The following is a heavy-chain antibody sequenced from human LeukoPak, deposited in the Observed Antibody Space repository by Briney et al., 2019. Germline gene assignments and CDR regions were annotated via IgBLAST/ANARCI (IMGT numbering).Heavy chain of an antibody. CDR2: IYYTGST. J-gene: IGHJ4*02. V-gene: IGHV4-61*01. D-gene: IGHD6-19*01. CDR3: ARFGSGWYDSPTDY. CDR1: GGSVSNGNFY. Sequence: PSETLSLTCTVSGGSVSNGNFYWSWLRQPPGKALEWIGYIYYTGSTYYNPSLKSRVTISVDTSKNQFSLKLSSVTAADTAVYYCARFGSGWYDSPTDYWGQGTLVTVSS.